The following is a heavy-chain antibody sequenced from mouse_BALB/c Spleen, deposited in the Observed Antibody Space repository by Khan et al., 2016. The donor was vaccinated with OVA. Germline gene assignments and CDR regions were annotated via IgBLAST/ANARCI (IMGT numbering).Heavy chain of an antibody. CDR2: ISSGGDYI. J-gene: IGHJ3*01. Sequence: EVELVESGGDLVKPGGSLKLSCSASGFTFSTYAMSWVRQTPAKRLEWVATISSGGDYIYFPDSVKGRFTISRDNAKNTLYLQVSSLKSEDTAMYYCARHNDGPFAYWGQGTLVTVSA. D-gene: IGHD1-1*01. V-gene: IGHV5-6*01. CDR1: GFTFSTYA. CDR3: ARHNDGPFAY.